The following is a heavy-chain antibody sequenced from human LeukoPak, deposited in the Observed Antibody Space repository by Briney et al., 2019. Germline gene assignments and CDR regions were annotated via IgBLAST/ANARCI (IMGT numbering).Heavy chain of an antibody. CDR3: ARAPTYCSSTSCYARNWFDP. Sequence: GGALRLSCAASGFTFSSYAMQWVRQAPGKGLEGVAVISYDGSNKYYADSVKGRFTISRDNSKNTLYLQMNSLRAEDTAVYYCARAPTYCSSTSCYARNWFDPWGQGTLVTVSS. J-gene: IGHJ5*02. CDR2: ISYDGSNK. V-gene: IGHV3-30*04. CDR1: GFTFSSYA. D-gene: IGHD2-2*01.